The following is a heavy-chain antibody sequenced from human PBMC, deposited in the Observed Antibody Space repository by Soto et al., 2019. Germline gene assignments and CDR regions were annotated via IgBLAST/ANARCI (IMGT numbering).Heavy chain of an antibody. Sequence: QVQLQESGPGLVKPSQTLSLSCNVSGGSMKSGGYYWSWIRQHPGKGLEWIGYIFFSGNTHYNPSLKSRVTISEDTSNNQFFLQMTSVTAADTAMYCCARVSGIVIDYWGQGILVTVSS. V-gene: IGHV4-31*03. J-gene: IGHJ4*02. CDR3: ARVSGIVIDY. CDR2: IFFSGNT. CDR1: GGSMKSGGYY. D-gene: IGHD3-10*01.